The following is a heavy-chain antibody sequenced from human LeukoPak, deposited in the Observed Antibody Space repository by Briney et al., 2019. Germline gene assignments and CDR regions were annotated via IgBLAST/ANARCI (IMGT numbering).Heavy chain of an antibody. CDR3: ARDSEVGYCSSTNCPSNY. J-gene: IGHJ4*02. CDR1: GFTFSSYS. Sequence: GGSLRLSCAASGFTFSSYSMNWVRQAPGKGLEWVSSISSSSSYIYYADSVKGRFTISRDNAKNSLYLQMNSLRAEDTAVYYCARDSEVGYCSSTNCPSNYWGQGTLVTVSS. D-gene: IGHD2-2*01. CDR2: ISSSSSYI. V-gene: IGHV3-21*01.